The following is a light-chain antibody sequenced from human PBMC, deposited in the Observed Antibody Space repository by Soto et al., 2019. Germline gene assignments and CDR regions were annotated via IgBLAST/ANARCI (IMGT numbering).Light chain of an antibody. CDR2: NTY. CDR1: SSNIGSHT. J-gene: IGLJ2*01. V-gene: IGLV1-44*01. Sequence: QSVLTQPPSASGTPGQRVTISCSGSSSNIGSHTVNWYQQLPGTAPRLLIYNTYYRPSGVPDRFSGSKSGTSAPLAITGLQAEDEADYYCQSYDSSLSAVVFGGGTKLTVL. CDR3: QSYDSSLSAVV.